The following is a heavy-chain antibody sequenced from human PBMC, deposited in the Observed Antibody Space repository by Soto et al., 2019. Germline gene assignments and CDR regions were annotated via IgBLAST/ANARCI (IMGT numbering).Heavy chain of an antibody. Sequence: EVQVVASGGGLVKPGESLRLSCAASGFTFSSCSMNWVRQAPGKGLEWVSSIDSSSSYLYYADSVKGRFTISRAKAKYSLYLQMNRLRAEDTGVSYCSSSVATISWYIYCMDVWGKGTTVTVSS. D-gene: IGHD6-13*01. CDR2: IDSSSSYL. J-gene: IGHJ6*03. V-gene: IGHV3-21*01. CDR1: GFTFSSCS. CDR3: SSSVATISWYIYCMDV.